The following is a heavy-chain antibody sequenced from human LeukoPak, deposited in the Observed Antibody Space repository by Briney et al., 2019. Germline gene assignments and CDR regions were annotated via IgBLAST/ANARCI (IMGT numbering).Heavy chain of an antibody. V-gene: IGHV1-18*01. CDR2: ISAYNGNT. J-gene: IGHJ4*02. Sequence: ASVKVSCKASGYTFTSYGISWVRQAPGQGLEWMGWISAYNGNTNYAQKLQGRVTMTTDTSTSTAYMELRSLRSDDTAVYYCARGGSALPHLVDLPNWGQGTLVTVSS. D-gene: IGHD2-15*01. CDR1: GYTFTSYG. CDR3: ARGGSALPHLVDLPN.